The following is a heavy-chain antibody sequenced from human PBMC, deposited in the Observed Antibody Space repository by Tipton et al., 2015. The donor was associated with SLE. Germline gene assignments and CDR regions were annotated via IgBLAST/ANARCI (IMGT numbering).Heavy chain of an antibody. CDR2: ITGSSRTI. D-gene: IGHD6-19*01. V-gene: IGHV3-48*01. Sequence: GSLRLSCAASGFAFSDYTMNWVRQAPGKGLEWLSYITGSSRTIHYADSVKGRFTISRDNAQNSLYLQMNSLRVDDTAVYYCVREDKAVAVIHPDFYFEHWGQGSLFTVSS. CDR3: VREDKAVAVIHPDFYFEH. CDR1: GFAFSDYT. J-gene: IGHJ4*02.